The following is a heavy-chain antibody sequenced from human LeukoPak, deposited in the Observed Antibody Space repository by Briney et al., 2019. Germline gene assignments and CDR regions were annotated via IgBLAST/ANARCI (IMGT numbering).Heavy chain of an antibody. CDR2: IYHSGST. V-gene: IGHV4-38-2*01. CDR3: ARQGITIFGVVIINYYYMDV. D-gene: IGHD3-3*01. J-gene: IGHJ6*03. Sequence: SETLSLTCAVSGYSISSVYYWGWIRQPPGKGLEWIGSIYHSGSTYYNPSLKSRVTISVDTSKNQFSLKLRSVTAADTAVYYCARQGITIFGVVIINYYYMDVWGKETTVTVSS. CDR1: GYSISSVYY.